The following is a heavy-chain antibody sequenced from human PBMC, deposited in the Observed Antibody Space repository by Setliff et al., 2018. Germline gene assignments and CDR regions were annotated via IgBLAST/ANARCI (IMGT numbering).Heavy chain of an antibody. CDR3: ARGGDSGSYFLANHDAFDI. CDR2: IHYSGST. V-gene: IGHV4-39*07. D-gene: IGHD1-26*01. CDR1: GGSISSSSYY. J-gene: IGHJ3*02. Sequence: PSETLSLTCTVSGGSISSSSYYWGWIRQPPGKGLEWIGSIHYSGSTYYNPSLKSRVTISIDTSKNQLSLKLSSVTAADTAVYYCARGGDSGSYFLANHDAFDIWG.